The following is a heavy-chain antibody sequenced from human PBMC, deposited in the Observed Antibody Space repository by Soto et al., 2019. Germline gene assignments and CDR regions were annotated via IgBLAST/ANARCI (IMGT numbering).Heavy chain of an antibody. J-gene: IGHJ2*01. CDR3: ARSGWGHWGHFDL. Sequence: SETLSLTCTVSGGSISTDYWSWIRQPPEKELEWIEYIYYSGNTNYNPSLKSRVTISIDTSKNQISLQLRSVTAADTAVYYCARSGWGHWGHFDLWGRGTLVTVSS. CDR2: IYYSGNT. CDR1: GGSISTDY. D-gene: IGHD3-16*01. V-gene: IGHV4-59*01.